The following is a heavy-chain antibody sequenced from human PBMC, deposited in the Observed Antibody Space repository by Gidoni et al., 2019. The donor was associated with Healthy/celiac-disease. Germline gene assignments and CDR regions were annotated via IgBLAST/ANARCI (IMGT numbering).Heavy chain of an antibody. CDR3: ARAPYGSGSYGPAGFDY. Sequence: QVQLQESGPGLVKPSETLSLTCTVSGGPISSYYWSWIRQPPGKGLEWIGYIYYSGSTNYNPSLKSRVTISVDTSKNQFSLKLSSVTAADTAVYYCARAPYGSGSYGPAGFDYWGQGTLVTVSS. D-gene: IGHD3-10*01. CDR2: IYYSGST. CDR1: GGPISSYY. V-gene: IGHV4-59*08. J-gene: IGHJ4*02.